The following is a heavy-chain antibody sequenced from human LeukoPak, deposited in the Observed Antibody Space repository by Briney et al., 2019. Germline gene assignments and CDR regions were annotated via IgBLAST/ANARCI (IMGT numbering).Heavy chain of an antibody. CDR1: GFTFSSYW. V-gene: IGHV3-74*01. D-gene: IGHD3-10*01. CDR2: INSDGSST. J-gene: IGHJ6*03. CDR3: AREAGWFGDPSPYYYCYYYMDV. Sequence: PGGSLRRSCAASGFTFSSYWMHWVRQAPGKGLVWVSRINSDGSSTSYADSVKGRFTISRDNAKNTLYLQMNSLRADDTAVYYCAREAGWFGDPSPYYYCYYYMDVWGKGTTVTVSS.